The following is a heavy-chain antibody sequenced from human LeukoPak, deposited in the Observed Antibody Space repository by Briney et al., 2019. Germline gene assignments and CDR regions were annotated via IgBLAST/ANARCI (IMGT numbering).Heavy chain of an antibody. CDR3: ARSWFKGYYYYMDV. D-gene: IGHD3-10*01. V-gene: IGHV3-7*03. CDR2: IKQDGSEK. CDR1: GFTFSSYW. J-gene: IGHJ6*03. Sequence: GGSLRLSCAASGFTFSSYWMSWVRQAPGKGLEWVANIKQDGSEKYYVDSVKGRFTISRDNAKNSLYLQMNNLRVEDTALYFCARSWFKGYYYYMDVWGKGTTVTVSS.